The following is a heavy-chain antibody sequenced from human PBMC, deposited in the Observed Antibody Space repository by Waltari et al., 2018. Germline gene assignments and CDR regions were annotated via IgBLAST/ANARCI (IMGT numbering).Heavy chain of an antibody. V-gene: IGHV4-61*01. Sequence: QVQLQESGPGLVKPSETLSLTCTVSGGSVSSGSYHWSWIRQPPGKGLEWIGYIYYSGSTNYNPSLKSRVTISVDTSKNQFSLKLSSVTAADTAVYYCARAKYGDYSFGYWGQGTLVTVSS. J-gene: IGHJ4*02. CDR2: IYYSGST. CDR3: ARAKYGDYSFGY. D-gene: IGHD4-17*01. CDR1: GGSVSSGSYH.